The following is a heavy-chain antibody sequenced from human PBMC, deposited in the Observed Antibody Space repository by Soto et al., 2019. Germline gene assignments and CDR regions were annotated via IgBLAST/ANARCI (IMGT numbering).Heavy chain of an antibody. CDR2: IYWDDDK. Sequence: QITLKESGPTLVKPTQTLTLTCTFSGFSLSTSGVGVGWIRQPPGKALEWLALIYWDDDKRYSPSLKSRLTITKDTAKNQGVLTMTNMDPVDTATYCCAHRGLGWYFDLWGRGTLVTVSS. CDR3: AHRGLGWYFDL. V-gene: IGHV2-5*02. J-gene: IGHJ2*01. CDR1: GFSLSTSGVG. D-gene: IGHD3-10*01.